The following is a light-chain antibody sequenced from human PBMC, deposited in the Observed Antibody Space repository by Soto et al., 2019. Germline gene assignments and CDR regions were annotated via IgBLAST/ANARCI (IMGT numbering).Light chain of an antibody. V-gene: IGKV1-8*01. CDR2: VAS. CDR1: QDISSY. Sequence: AIRMTQPPSSLSASPGDRVTITCRASQDISSYLAWYQQKPGKAPNLLIYVASTLQSGVPSRFSGSGSGTDFTLTISRLQSEDFETYYCQQYYEFPLTFGGGTKVDIK. J-gene: IGKJ4*01. CDR3: QQYYEFPLT.